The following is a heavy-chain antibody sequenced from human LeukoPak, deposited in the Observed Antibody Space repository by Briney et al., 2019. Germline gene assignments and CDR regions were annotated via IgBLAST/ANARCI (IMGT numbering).Heavy chain of an antibody. CDR3: ARVVSIGQPPYFYYMDV. CDR1: GDTLSSRG. CDR2: IIPMFGTV. J-gene: IGHJ6*03. D-gene: IGHD6-6*01. Sequence: ASVKVSCKASGDTLSSRGFSWVRQAPGQGLEWMGGIIPMFGTVTYAQNFQGRVTITADESTGTAYMDLSSLRSEVTAVYYCARVVSIGQPPYFYYMDVWGKGTTVTVSS. V-gene: IGHV1-69*13.